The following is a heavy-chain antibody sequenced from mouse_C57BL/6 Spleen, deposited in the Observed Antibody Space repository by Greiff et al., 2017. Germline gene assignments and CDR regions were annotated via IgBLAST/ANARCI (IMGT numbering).Heavy chain of an antibody. CDR2: IDPSDSYT. V-gene: IGHV1-50*01. Sequence: QVQLQQPGAELVKPGASVKLSCKASGYTFTSYWMQWVKQRPGQGLEWIGEIDPSDSYTNYNQKFKGKATLTVDTSSSTAYMQLSSLTSEDSAVYYCARRLYYGTPFAYWGQGTLVTVSA. CDR1: GYTFTSYW. J-gene: IGHJ3*01. CDR3: ARRLYYGTPFAY. D-gene: IGHD1-1*01.